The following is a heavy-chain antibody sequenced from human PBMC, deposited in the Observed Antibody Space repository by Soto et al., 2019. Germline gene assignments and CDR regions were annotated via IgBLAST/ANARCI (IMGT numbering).Heavy chain of an antibody. D-gene: IGHD6-19*01. J-gene: IGHJ5*02. V-gene: IGHV1-8*01. CDR2: MNPNSGNT. CDR3: ARGLTSGWYLDNWFDP. CDR1: GYTFTSYD. Sequence: QVQLVQSGAEVKKPGASVKVSCKASGYTFTSYDINWVRQATGQGLEWMGWMNPNSGNTGYAQKFQGRVTMTRNTSISTDYMDLSSLRSEDSAVYYCARGLTSGWYLDNWFDPWGQGTLVTVSS.